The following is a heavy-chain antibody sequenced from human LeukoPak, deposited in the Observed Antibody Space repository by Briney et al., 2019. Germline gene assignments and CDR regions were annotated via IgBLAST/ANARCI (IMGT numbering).Heavy chain of an antibody. D-gene: IGHD7-27*01. CDR1: GFTFSSYG. Sequence: GGSLRLSCAASGFTFSSYGMHWVRQAPGKGLEWVAVIWYDGSNKYYADSVKGRFTISRDNSKNTLYLQMNSLRAEDTAVYYCAREGANWGFGNWFDPWGQGTLVTVSS. V-gene: IGHV3-33*01. J-gene: IGHJ5*02. CDR3: AREGANWGFGNWFDP. CDR2: IWYDGSNK.